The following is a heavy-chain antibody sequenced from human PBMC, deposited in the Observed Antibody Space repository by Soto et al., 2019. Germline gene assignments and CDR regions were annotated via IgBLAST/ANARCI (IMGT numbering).Heavy chain of an antibody. CDR2: ISSSSSYT. CDR1: GFTFSDYY. Sequence: GGSLRLSCAASGFTFSDYYMSWIRQAPGKGLEWVSYISSSSSYTNYADSVKGRFTISRDNAKNSLYLQMNSLRAEDTAVYYCARKGSQGIALDGTDIDVWGQGTLVTVSS. D-gene: IGHD6-19*01. V-gene: IGHV3-11*06. CDR3: ARKGSQGIALDGTDIDV. J-gene: IGHJ4*02.